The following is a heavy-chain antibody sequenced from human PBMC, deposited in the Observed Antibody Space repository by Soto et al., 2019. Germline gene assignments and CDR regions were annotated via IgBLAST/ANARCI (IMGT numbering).Heavy chain of an antibody. D-gene: IGHD2-2*01. CDR2: IIPIFGTA. V-gene: IGHV1-69*13. CDR3: NWFVVVPAAGMDV. Sequence: ASVKVSCKASGGTFSSYAISWVRQAPGQGLEWMGGIIPIFGTANYAQKFQGRVTITADESTSTAYMELSSLRSEDTAVYYCNWFVVVPAAGMDVWGQGTTVTVSS. J-gene: IGHJ6*02. CDR1: GGTFSSYA.